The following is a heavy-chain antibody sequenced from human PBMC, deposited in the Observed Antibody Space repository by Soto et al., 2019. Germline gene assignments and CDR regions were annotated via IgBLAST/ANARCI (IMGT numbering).Heavy chain of an antibody. D-gene: IGHD2-2*01. CDR1: GFTFSSYA. J-gene: IGHJ5*02. CDR2: ISGSGGST. CDR3: AKVGVVVPAAPSGWFDP. Sequence: GGSLRLSCAASGFTFSSYAMSWVRQAPGKGLEWVSAISGSGGSTYYADSVKGRFTISRDNSKNTLYLQMNSLRAEDTAVYYWAKVGVVVPAAPSGWFDPWGQGTLVTVSS. V-gene: IGHV3-23*01.